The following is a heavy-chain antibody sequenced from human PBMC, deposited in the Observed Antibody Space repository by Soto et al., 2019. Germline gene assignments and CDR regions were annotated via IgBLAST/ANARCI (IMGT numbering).Heavy chain of an antibody. V-gene: IGHV3-30*18. J-gene: IGHJ4*02. CDR1: GFTFSDYA. Sequence: VQLVESGGGVVQPGRSLRLSCAASGFTFSDYAMHWVRQAPGKGLEWVAVVSHDGRNTYYADSVKGRFTISRDSSKNTVSLAMTSLRAEDTAVYYCAKAGRQWLVTSDFNYWGQGALVTVSS. D-gene: IGHD6-19*01. CDR3: AKAGRQWLVTSDFNY. CDR2: VSHDGRNT.